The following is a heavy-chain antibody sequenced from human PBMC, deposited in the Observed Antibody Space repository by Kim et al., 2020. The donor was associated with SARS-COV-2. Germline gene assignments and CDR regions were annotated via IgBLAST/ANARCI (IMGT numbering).Heavy chain of an antibody. V-gene: IGHV3-74*03. J-gene: IGHJ5*02. D-gene: IGHD1-1*01. Sequence: GGSLRLSCAASGFTVSGYWMNWVRQAPGKGLVWVSRINSDGTNMKYADSVKGGFTISRDNAKNTVYLQMNSLRAEDTATYYCARSSGTRATGALDPWGQGTLVTVSS. CDR2: INSDGTNM. CDR1: GFTVSGYW. CDR3: ARSSGTRATGALDP.